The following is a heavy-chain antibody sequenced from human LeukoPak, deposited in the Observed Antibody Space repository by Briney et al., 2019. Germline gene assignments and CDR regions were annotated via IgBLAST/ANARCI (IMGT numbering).Heavy chain of an antibody. CDR3: ARAPEVVVITHYYYYGMDV. CDR2: INHSGST. D-gene: IGHD3-22*01. V-gene: IGHV4-34*01. CDR1: GGSFSGYY. J-gene: IGHJ6*02. Sequence: SETLSLTCAVYGGSFSGYYWSWIRQPPGKGLEWIGEINHSGSTNYNPSLKSRVTISVDTSKNQFSLKLSSVTAADTAVYYSARAPEVVVITHYYYYGMDVWGQGTTVTVSS.